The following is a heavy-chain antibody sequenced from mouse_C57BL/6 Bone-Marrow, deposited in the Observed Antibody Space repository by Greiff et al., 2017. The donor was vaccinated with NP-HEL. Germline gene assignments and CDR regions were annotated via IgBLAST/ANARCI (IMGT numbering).Heavy chain of an antibody. CDR3: ARSLITKRDWLAY. D-gene: IGHD1-1*01. Sequence: QVQLQQPGTELVKPGASVKLSCKASGYTFTSYWIPWVKQRPGQGLEWIGNINPSNGGPNYNEKFKSKATLTVDKSSSTAYMQLSSLTSEDSAVYYCARSLITKRDWLAYWGQGTLVTVSA. CDR2: INPSNGGP. CDR1: GYTFTSYW. V-gene: IGHV1-53*01. J-gene: IGHJ3*01.